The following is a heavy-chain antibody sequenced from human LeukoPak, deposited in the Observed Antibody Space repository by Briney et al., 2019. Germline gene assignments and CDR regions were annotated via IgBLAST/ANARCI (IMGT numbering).Heavy chain of an antibody. J-gene: IGHJ5*02. D-gene: IGHD2-15*01. CDR2: MNPNSGNT. CDR1: GYTFTSYD. CDR3: ARDLDCSGGSCYPRVNWFDP. Sequence: ASVKVSCKASGYTFTSYDINWVRQATGQGLEWMGWMNPNSGNTGYAQKFQGRVTMTRDTSTSTVYMELSSLRSEDTAVYYCARDLDCSGGSCYPRVNWFDPWGQGTLVTVSS. V-gene: IGHV1-8*01.